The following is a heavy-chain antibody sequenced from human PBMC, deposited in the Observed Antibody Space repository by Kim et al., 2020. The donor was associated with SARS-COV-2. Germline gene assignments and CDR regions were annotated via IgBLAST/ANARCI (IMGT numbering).Heavy chain of an antibody. CDR3: AKGCYYYDSSGYCFDY. J-gene: IGHJ4*02. D-gene: IGHD3-22*01. Sequence: SVKGRFTISRENSKNTLYLQMNRLRAEDTAVYYCAKGCYYYDSSGYCFDYWGQGTLVTVSS. V-gene: IGHV3-30*02.